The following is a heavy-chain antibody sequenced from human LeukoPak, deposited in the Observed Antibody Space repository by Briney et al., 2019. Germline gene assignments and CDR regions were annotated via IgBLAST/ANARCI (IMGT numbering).Heavy chain of an antibody. D-gene: IGHD2-15*01. J-gene: IGHJ4*02. CDR3: AREYCSGGSCCFDY. CDR2: FSSSSSTT. Sequence: GGSLRLSCAASGFTFSSYNMNWVRQAPGKGLEWVSYFSSSSSTTYYADSVKGRFTISRDNAKNSLYLQMNSLRAEDTAVYYCAREYCSGGSCCFDYWGQGTLVTVSS. CDR1: GFTFSSYN. V-gene: IGHV3-48*01.